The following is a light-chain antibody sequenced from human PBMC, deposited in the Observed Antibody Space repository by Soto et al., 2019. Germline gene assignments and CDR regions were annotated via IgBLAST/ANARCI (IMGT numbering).Light chain of an antibody. CDR2: KAS. CDR1: QSISSW. J-gene: IGKJ2*01. V-gene: IGKV1-5*03. Sequence: DIQMTQSPSTLSASVGDRVTITCRARQSISSWLAWYQQKPGKAPNLLIYKASSLESGVPSRFSGSGSGTEFTLTISSLQPDDFATYYCQQYHSYSYTFGQGTKLEI. CDR3: QQYHSYSYT.